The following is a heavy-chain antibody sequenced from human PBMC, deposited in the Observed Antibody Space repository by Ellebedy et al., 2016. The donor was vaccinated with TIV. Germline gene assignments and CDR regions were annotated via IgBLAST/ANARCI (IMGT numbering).Heavy chain of an antibody. CDR2: ITSGGEST. CDR1: KFTVSYNY. D-gene: IGHD3-22*01. CDR3: ARAQWTTVMVMWAPFDY. J-gene: IGHJ4*02. V-gene: IGHV3-66*02. Sequence: GGSLRLSCVASKFTVSYNYMNWVRQAPGKGLEWVSGITSGGESTNYADSVRGRFIISRDSSKNTLYLQMNSLRAEDTAVYYCARAQWTTVMVMWAPFDYWGQGTLVTVAS.